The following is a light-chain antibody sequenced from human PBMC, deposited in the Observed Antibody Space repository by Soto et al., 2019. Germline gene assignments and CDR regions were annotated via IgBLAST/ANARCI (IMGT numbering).Light chain of an antibody. CDR2: DAS. CDR1: RSISSY. V-gene: IGKV1-39*01. CDR3: QQTYNTPYT. Sequence: DIPMTQSPSFLSASVGDRVTITCRASRSISSYLNWYQHRPGKAPNLLIFDASDLQSGVPSRFSGSGFGTDFTLTISSLQPEDFATYYCQQTYNTPYTFGQGTKLEIK. J-gene: IGKJ2*01.